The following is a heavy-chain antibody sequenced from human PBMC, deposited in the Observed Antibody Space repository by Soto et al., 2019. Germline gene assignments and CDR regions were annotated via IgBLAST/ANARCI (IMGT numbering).Heavy chain of an antibody. CDR3: ARSTTVYLDY. V-gene: IGHV4-59*08. CDR1: GGSISSYY. J-gene: IGHJ4*02. CDR2: IYYSGST. D-gene: IGHD4-4*01. Sequence: PSETLSLTCTVSGGSISSYYWSWIRQPPGKGLEWIGYIYYSGSTNYNPSLKSRVTISVDTSKNQFSLKLSSVTAADTAVYYCARSTTVYLDYWGQGTLVTVPQ.